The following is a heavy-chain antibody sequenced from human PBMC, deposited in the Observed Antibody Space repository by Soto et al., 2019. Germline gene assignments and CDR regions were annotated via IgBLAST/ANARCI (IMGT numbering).Heavy chain of an antibody. Sequence: GGSLRLSCAASGFIFSSYAMSWVRQAPGKGLEWVSAISGSGGSTYYADSVKGRFTISRDNSKNTLYLQMNSLRAEDTAVYYCAKRLGSSSRFDYWGQGTLVTVSS. D-gene: IGHD6-6*01. CDR2: ISGSGGST. CDR3: AKRLGSSSRFDY. V-gene: IGHV3-23*01. CDR1: GFIFSSYA. J-gene: IGHJ4*02.